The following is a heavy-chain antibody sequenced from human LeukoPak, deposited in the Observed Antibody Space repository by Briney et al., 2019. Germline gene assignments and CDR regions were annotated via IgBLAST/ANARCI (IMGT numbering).Heavy chain of an antibody. V-gene: IGHV1-24*01. CDR1: GYTLTELS. CDR2: FDPEDGET. CDR3: ATLSRYGDYPLMD. J-gene: IGHJ4*02. Sequence: GASVKVPCKVSGYTLTELSMHWVRQAPGKGLEWMGGFDPEDGETIYAQKFQGRVTMTEDTSTDTAYMELSSLRSEDTAVYYCATLSRYGDYPLMDWGQGTLVTVSS. D-gene: IGHD4-17*01.